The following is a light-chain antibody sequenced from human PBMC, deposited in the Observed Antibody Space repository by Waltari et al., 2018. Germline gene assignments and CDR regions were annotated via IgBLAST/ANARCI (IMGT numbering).Light chain of an antibody. CDR1: QGLSNS. J-gene: IGKJ4*01. CDR2: DAS. V-gene: IGKV1-NL1*01. Sequence: DIQMTQSPSSLSASVGDRVSITCRASQGLSNSLAWYQQRPGKAPKLLIYDASRLESGVPSRFSGSGSGTDYTLTISSLQPEDFATYYCHQYYTSALDFGGGTKVEIK. CDR3: HQYYTSALD.